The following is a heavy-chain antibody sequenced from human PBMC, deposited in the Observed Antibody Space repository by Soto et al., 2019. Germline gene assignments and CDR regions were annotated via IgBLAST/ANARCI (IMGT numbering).Heavy chain of an antibody. CDR1: GYTFTRFY. CDR2: INPSGGQT. CDR3: AREGPERDSDN. Sequence: ASVKVSCKASGYTFTRFYIHWLRQAPGQGLDWVGIINPSGGQTNYAQKFQGRVTMTRDTSTSTVYMELSSLRSEDTAVYYCAREGPERDSDNWGEGTLGTVSS. V-gene: IGHV1-46*01. J-gene: IGHJ4*02.